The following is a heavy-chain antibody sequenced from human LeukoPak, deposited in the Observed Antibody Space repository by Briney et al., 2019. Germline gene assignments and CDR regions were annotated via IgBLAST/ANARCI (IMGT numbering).Heavy chain of an antibody. Sequence: SETLSLTCTVSGGSISSYYWSWIRQPPGKGLEWIGYIYYSGSTNYNPSLKSRVTISVDTSKNQFSLKLSSVTAADTAVYYCARGHMVRGVPSLYNWFDPWGQGTLVTVSS. V-gene: IGHV4-59*12. J-gene: IGHJ5*02. CDR2: IYYSGST. D-gene: IGHD3-10*01. CDR1: GGSISSYY. CDR3: ARGHMVRGVPSLYNWFDP.